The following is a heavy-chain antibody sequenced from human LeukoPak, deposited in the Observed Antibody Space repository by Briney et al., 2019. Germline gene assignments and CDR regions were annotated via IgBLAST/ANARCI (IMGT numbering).Heavy chain of an antibody. J-gene: IGHJ4*02. CDR3: ARGTEYYFDY. CDR1: GYTFTGYY. Sequence: GASVKVSCKASGYTFTGYYMHWVRQAPGQGLEWMGRINPNSGGTSYAQKFQGRVTMTRDTSISTAYVDLTRLRSDDTAVYYCARGTEYYFDYWGQGTLVTVSS. CDR2: INPNSGGT. D-gene: IGHD1-1*01. V-gene: IGHV1-2*06.